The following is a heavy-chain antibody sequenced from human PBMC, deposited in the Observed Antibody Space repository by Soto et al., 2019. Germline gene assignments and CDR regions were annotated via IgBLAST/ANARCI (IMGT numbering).Heavy chain of an antibody. J-gene: IGHJ4*02. Sequence: SKTLSLTWTVSNDSINSRNFYWGWIRQHPGKGLEWNGSRYSSGSTYYTPSLTSRAFISVDTTKNEFCVNLTSLTAPDTAIYFCAGGYDNPYAYSGGIEFWGQGIMVTVSS. CDR1: NDSINSRNFY. CDR2: RYSSGST. V-gene: IGHV4-39*01. D-gene: IGHD3-16*01. CDR3: AGGYDNPYAYSGGIEF.